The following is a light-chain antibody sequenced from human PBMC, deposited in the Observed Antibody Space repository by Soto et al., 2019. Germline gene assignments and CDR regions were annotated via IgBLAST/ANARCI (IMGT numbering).Light chain of an antibody. CDR3: CSYAGSSTFDVV. V-gene: IGLV2-23*03. Sequence: QSALTQPASVSGSPGQSITISCTGISSDVSNYNLVSWYQQHPGKAPKLMIYEGSKRPSGVSNRFSGSKSGNTASLTISGLQAEDEADYYCCSYAGSSTFDVVFGGGTKVTVL. J-gene: IGLJ2*01. CDR1: SSDVSNYNL. CDR2: EGS.